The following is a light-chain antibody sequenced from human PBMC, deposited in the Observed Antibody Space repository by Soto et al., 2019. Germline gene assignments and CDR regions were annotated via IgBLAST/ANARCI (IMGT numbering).Light chain of an antibody. J-gene: IGLJ2*01. Sequence: QSALTQPASVSGSPGQSITISCTGDSSDVGGYNYVSWYQQHPGKAPKLIIYDVSNRPSGVSNRFSGSKSANTASLTISGLQAEDEADYYCSSYSSSNTLFGGGTKLTVL. CDR2: DVS. CDR1: SSDVGGYNY. CDR3: SSYSSSNTL. V-gene: IGLV2-14*01.